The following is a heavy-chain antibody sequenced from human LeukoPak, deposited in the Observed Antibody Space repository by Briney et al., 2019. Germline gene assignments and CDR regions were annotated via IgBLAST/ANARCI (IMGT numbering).Heavy chain of an antibody. D-gene: IGHD1-7*01. CDR1: GFTFSSYD. V-gene: IGHV3-13*01. Sequence: GGSLRLSCEASGFTFSSYDMHWVRQGIGKGLEWVSGIATAGDTFYAGSVKGRFTISRENGKKSLYLQMNDLRAGDTAVYYCARGGELGFDPWGQGARVTVSS. CDR3: ARGGELGFDP. CDR2: IATAGDT. J-gene: IGHJ5*02.